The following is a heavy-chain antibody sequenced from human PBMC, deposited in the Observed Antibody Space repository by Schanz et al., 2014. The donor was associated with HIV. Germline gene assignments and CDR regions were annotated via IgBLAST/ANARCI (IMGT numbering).Heavy chain of an antibody. CDR2: ISHNGNND. V-gene: IGHV3-30*03. CDR3: VRGLLFQGFFDS. CDR1: GFTFSIYG. Sequence: VQLVESGGGLVKPGRSLRLSCTASGFTFSIYGIHWVRQAPGKGLEWVAGISHNGNNDYYAESVRGRFTISRDNSKNTLYLQMNSLRAEDTAVYYCVRGLLFQGFFDSWGQGALVTVSS. J-gene: IGHJ4*02. D-gene: IGHD3-10*01.